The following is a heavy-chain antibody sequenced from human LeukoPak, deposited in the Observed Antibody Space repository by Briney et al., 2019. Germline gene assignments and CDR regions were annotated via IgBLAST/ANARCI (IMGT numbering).Heavy chain of an antibody. D-gene: IGHD3-9*01. V-gene: IGHV3-21*01. J-gene: IGHJ4*02. CDR2: ISSSSSYI. CDR1: GFTFSGYS. CDR3: ARGVVRYFDY. Sequence: GGSLRLSCAASGFTFSGYSMNWVRQAPGKGLEWVSSISSSSSYIYYADSVKGRFTISRDNAKDSLYLQMNSLRAEDTAVYYCARGVVRYFDYWGQGALVTVSS.